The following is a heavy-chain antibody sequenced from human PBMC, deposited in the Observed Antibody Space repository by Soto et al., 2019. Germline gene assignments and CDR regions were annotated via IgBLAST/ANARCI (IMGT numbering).Heavy chain of an antibody. CDR3: ARVRRERMTMIARVGAFDI. CDR1: GGTFSSSA. Sequence: QVQLVQSGAEVKKPGSSVKVSCKASGGTFSSSAINWVRQAPGQGLEWMGGIIPIFNTVNYAQEFQARVTITADDSTTTAYMELSSLTSEDTAVYYCARVRRERMTMIARVGAFDIWGQGTMVTVSS. J-gene: IGHJ3*02. CDR2: IIPIFNTV. D-gene: IGHD3-22*01. V-gene: IGHV1-69*01.